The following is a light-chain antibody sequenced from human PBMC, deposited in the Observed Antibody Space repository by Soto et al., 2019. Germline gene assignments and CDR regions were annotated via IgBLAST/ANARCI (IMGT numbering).Light chain of an antibody. J-gene: IGKJ3*01. CDR2: GAS. Sequence: EIVLTQSTGTLSLSPGERATLSCRASQSVSSTSLAWYQQRPGQAPRLLIFGASSRATGIPDRFSGSGSGTDFTLTISRLEPGDFAVYYCQQYGRSPFTFGPGTKVDIK. V-gene: IGKV3-20*01. CDR1: QSVSSTS. CDR3: QQYGRSPFT.